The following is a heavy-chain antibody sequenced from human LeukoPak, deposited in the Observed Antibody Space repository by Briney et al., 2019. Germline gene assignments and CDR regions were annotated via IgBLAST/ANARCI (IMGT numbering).Heavy chain of an antibody. CDR1: GGSISSYY. J-gene: IGHJ4*02. V-gene: IGHV4-59*01. CDR3: ASHCSGSSCYSNYFDY. CDR2: VHYSGGT. D-gene: IGHD2-15*01. Sequence: SETLSLTCTVSGGSISSYYWSWIRRPPGKGLEWLGYVHYSGGTKYNPPLKSRVTISLDTSKNQFSLRLNSVTAADTAVYSCASHCSGSSCYSNYFDYWGQGTLVTVSS.